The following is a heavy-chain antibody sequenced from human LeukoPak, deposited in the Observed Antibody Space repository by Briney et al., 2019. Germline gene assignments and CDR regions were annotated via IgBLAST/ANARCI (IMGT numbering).Heavy chain of an antibody. D-gene: IGHD1-26*01. CDR1: GGSISSYY. CDR2: IYYSGST. V-gene: IGHV4-59*08. Sequence: SSETLSLTCTVSGGSISSYYWSWIRQPPGKGLEWIGYIYYSGSTHYNPSLKSRITMSVDTPKNQFSLKLSSVTAADTAVYYCARTEWDYDPFFDSWGQGTLVTVSS. CDR3: ARTEWDYDPFFDS. J-gene: IGHJ4*02.